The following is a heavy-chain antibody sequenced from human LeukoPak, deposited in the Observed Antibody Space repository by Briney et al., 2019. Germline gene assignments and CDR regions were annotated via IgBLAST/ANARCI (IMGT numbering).Heavy chain of an antibody. J-gene: IGHJ5*02. CDR1: GFTFSSYA. CDR3: AKESQSGGSSNWFDP. D-gene: IGHD5-12*01. Sequence: GRSLRLSCAASGFTFSSYAMSWVRQAPGKGLEWVSAISGRGGSTYYADSVKGRFTISRDNSKKTLYLQMNSLRAEDRAVYYCAKESQSGGSSNWFDPWGQGTLVTVSS. CDR2: ISGRGGST. V-gene: IGHV3-23*01.